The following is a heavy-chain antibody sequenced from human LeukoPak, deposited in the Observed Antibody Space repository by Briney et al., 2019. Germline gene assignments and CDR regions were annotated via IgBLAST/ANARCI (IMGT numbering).Heavy chain of an antibody. CDR2: IHPDGSKK. V-gene: IGHV3-7*01. CDR1: GLNFSAYW. CDR3: AREDGTFEW. Sequence: GGSLRLSCAASGLNFSAYWMNWVRQAPGKGLEWVANIHPDGSKKFFVDSVKGRFSISRDNAKNSLYLQMNFLRAEDTAVYHCAREDGTFEWWGQGTLVTVSS. J-gene: IGHJ4*02. D-gene: IGHD6-13*01.